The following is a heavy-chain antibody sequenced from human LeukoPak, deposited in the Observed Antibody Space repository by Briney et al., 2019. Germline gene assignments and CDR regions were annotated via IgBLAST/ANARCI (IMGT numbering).Heavy chain of an antibody. J-gene: IGHJ2*01. CDR2: INHSGST. D-gene: IGHD3-22*01. CDR3: ARGRTYYYDSSGYYYARYFDL. Sequence: SETLSLTCTVSGGSISSYYWSWIRQPPGKGLEWIGEINHSGSTNYNPSLKSRVTISVDTSKNQFSLKLSSVTAADTAVYYCARGRTYYYDSSGYYYARYFDLWGRGTLVTVSS. CDR1: GGSISSYY. V-gene: IGHV4-34*01.